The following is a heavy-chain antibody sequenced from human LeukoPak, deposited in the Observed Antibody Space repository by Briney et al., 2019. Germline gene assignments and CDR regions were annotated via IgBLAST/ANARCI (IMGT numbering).Heavy chain of an antibody. CDR2: ISGSGGST. D-gene: IGHD3-9*01. CDR3: AKDAVLRYCDWLPHPYYYYGMDV. V-gene: IGHV3-23*01. J-gene: IGHJ6*02. Sequence: GGPLSLSCGASGFTFSSYAMSWVRQAPGKGLEWVSAISGSGGSTYYADSVKGRFTISRDNSKNTLYLQMNSLRAEDTAVYYCAKDAVLRYCDWLPHPYYYYGMDVWGQGTTVTVSS. CDR1: GFTFSSYA.